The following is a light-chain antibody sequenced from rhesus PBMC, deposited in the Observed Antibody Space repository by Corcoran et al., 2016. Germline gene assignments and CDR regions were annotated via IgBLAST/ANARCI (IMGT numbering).Light chain of an antibody. CDR3: QHGYGTPWT. CDR2: KAS. V-gene: IGKV1-74*01. Sequence: DIQMTQSPSSLSVSIGDRVTITCRASENVNNYLNWYQQKPGKAPKILIYKASTLKSGVPLRFSGNGSGTDYTFTIRRLQPEDVATYYCQHGYGTPWTFGQGTKVEIK. CDR1: ENVNNY. J-gene: IGKJ1*01.